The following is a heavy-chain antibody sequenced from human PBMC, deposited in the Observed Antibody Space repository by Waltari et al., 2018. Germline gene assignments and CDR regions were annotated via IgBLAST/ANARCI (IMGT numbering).Heavy chain of an antibody. CDR3: ATYIGASVGTAAFDV. D-gene: IGHD5-12*01. J-gene: IGHJ3*01. Sequence: QLQLQESGPRLARPSETLSGICRVPGVSLTSNRRCWAWLRQSPGQGLEWFGTFSSSGTTYITPSLKSRVSVSRDTSKNQVSLILGSVTAADMAVYYCATYIGASVGTAAFDVWGQGTMVTVSS. V-gene: IGHV4-39*01. CDR2: FSSSGTT. CDR1: GVSLTSNRRC.